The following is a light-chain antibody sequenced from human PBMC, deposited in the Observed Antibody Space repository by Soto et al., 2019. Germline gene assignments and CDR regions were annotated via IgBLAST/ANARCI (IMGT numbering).Light chain of an antibody. CDR2: KSS. V-gene: IGKV1-5*03. CDR1: QSISSW. J-gene: IGKJ1*01. CDR3: QQYNSYPWT. Sequence: VYRFTTTCRASQSISSWFAWYQQKPGKAPKLLIYKSSSLESGVPSRFSGSGSGTEFTLTISSLQPDDFATYYCQQYNSYPWTFGQGTTVDIK.